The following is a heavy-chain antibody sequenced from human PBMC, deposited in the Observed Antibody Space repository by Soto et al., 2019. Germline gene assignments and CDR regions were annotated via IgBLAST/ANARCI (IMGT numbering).Heavy chain of an antibody. J-gene: IGHJ6*02. CDR1: GFTFSGSA. D-gene: IGHD2-15*01. Sequence: GSLRLSCAASGFTFSGSAMHWVRQASGKGLEWVGRIGSKANNYATAYAASVKGRFTISRDDSKNTAYLQMNGLKTEDTAIYYCTRPFDFSAGSCYSGWYYYYGMDVWGQGTTVTVSS. CDR3: TRPFDFSAGSCYSGWYYYYGMDV. V-gene: IGHV3-73*01. CDR2: IGSKANNYAT.